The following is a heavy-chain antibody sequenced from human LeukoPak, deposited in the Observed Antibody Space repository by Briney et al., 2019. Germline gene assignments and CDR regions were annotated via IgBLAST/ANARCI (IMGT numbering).Heavy chain of an antibody. V-gene: IGHV4-34*01. CDR2: INHSGST. CDR3: ARFSKSRSIAARQGGFDP. D-gene: IGHD6-6*01. Sequence: GSLRLSCAASGFIFSSYSMNWVRQPPGKGLEWIGEINHSGSTNYNPSLKSRVTISVDTSKNQFSLKLSSVTAADTAVYYCARFSKSRSIAARQGGFDPWGQGTLVTVSS. CDR1: GFIFSSYS. J-gene: IGHJ5*02.